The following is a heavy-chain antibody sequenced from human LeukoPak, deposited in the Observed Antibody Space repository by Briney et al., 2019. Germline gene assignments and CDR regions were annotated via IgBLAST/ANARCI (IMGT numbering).Heavy chain of an antibody. CDR3: ARGYSGYVLGEYFDY. J-gene: IGHJ4*02. CDR2: INPNSGGT. Sequence: EASVKVSCKASGYTFTGYYMHWVRQAPGQGLEWMGWINPNSGGTNYAQKFQGRVTMTRDTSISTAYMELSRLRSDDTAVYYCARGYSGYVLGEYFDYGGQGPRAPVPS. V-gene: IGHV1-2*02. CDR1: GYTFTGYY. D-gene: IGHD5-12*01.